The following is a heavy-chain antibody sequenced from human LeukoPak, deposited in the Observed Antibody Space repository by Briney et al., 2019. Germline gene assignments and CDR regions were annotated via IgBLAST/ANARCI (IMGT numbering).Heavy chain of an antibody. J-gene: IGHJ4*02. D-gene: IGHD3-10*01. V-gene: IGHV4-59*11. Sequence: PSETLSLTCTVSGGSISSHYWSWIRQPPGKGLEWIGYIYYSGSTNYNPSLKSRVTISVDTSKNQFSLKLSSVTAEDTAVYYCAIRFSRGSGSAIDYWGQGTLVTVSS. CDR2: IYYSGST. CDR3: AIRFSRGSGSAIDY. CDR1: GGSISSHY.